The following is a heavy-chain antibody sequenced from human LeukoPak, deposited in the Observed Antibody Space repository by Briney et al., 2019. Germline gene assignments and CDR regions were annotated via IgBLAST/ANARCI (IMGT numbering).Heavy chain of an antibody. Sequence: PGRSLRLSCAASGFTFDDYAMHWVRQAPGKGLEWVSGISWNSGSIGYADSVKGRFTISRDNAKNSLYLQMNSLRAEDTALYYCAKSSVAGTNYYYYGMDVWGQGTTVTVSS. D-gene: IGHD6-19*01. CDR3: AKSSVAGTNYYYYGMDV. V-gene: IGHV3-9*01. CDR1: GFTFDDYA. J-gene: IGHJ6*02. CDR2: ISWNSGSI.